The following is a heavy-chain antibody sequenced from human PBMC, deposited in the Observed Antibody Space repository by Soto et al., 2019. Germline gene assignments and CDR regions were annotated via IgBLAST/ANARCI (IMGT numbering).Heavy chain of an antibody. V-gene: IGHV3-23*01. D-gene: IGHD5-18*01. CDR2: ISGSGGST. CDR3: AKTADTAMVNWRYYYYGMDV. J-gene: IGHJ6*02. Sequence: GGSLRLSCAASGFTFSSYAMSWVRQAPGKGLEWVSAISGSGGSTYYADSVKGRFTISRDNSKNTLYLQMNSLRAEDTAVYYCAKTADTAMVNWRYYYYGMDVWGQGTTVTVSS. CDR1: GFTFSSYA.